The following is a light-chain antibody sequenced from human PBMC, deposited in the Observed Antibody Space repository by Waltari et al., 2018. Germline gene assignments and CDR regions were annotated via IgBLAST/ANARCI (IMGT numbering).Light chain of an antibody. CDR2: DAS. J-gene: IGKJ1*01. V-gene: IGKV3-20*01. CDR3: QQYGSTPAT. Sequence: EIVLTQSPGTLSLSAGERATLSCRASQSIRSSYLAWYQQKPGQAPRLLIYDASSRATGIPARFTGSGSGTDFTLTISRLEPEDFAVYYCQQYGSTPATFGQGTKVEIK. CDR1: QSIRSSY.